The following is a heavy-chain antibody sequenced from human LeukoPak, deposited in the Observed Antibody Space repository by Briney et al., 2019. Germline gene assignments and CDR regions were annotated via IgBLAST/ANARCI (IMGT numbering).Heavy chain of an antibody. CDR3: ARGQGYSLFPDNYYFDY. CDR1: GYTFTGYF. V-gene: IGHV1-2*02. Sequence: GASVKVSCKASGYTFTGYFIHWVRQAPGQGLEWMGWINPNSGGTDYAQKFQGRVTMTRDTSISTAYMELSRLRSDDTAVYYCARGQGYSLFPDNYYFDYWGQGALVTVSS. J-gene: IGHJ4*02. D-gene: IGHD5-18*01. CDR2: INPNSGGT.